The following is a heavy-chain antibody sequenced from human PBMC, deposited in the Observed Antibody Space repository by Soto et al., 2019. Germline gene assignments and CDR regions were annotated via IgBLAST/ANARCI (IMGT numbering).Heavy chain of an antibody. Sequence: SVKGSCNVSGGTFSSHAISGERQAPGQGLEWMGGIIPFFKATSFAQKFQGRVTITADDSTSTAYMDLYSLGSEDTAVYYCARDVPLNYYDGTFSYYAMDVWGQGTTVPVSS. V-gene: IGHV1-69*13. CDR1: GGTFSSHA. CDR2: IIPFFKAT. CDR3: ARDVPLNYYDGTFSYYAMDV. J-gene: IGHJ6*02. D-gene: IGHD3-16*01.